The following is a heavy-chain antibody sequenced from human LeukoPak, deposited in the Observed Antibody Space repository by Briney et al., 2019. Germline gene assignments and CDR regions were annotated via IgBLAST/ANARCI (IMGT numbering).Heavy chain of an antibody. CDR1: GFTFSSYS. D-gene: IGHD3-16*02. CDR3: ARDKSYYDYVWGSYRSKYYFDY. Sequence: PGGSLRLSCAASGFTFSSYSMNWVRQAPGKGLEWVSYISSSSSTIYYADSVKGRFTISRDNAKNSLYLQMNSLRAEDTAVYYCARDKSYYDYVWGSYRSKYYFDYWGQGTLVTVSS. CDR2: ISSSSSTI. V-gene: IGHV3-48*01. J-gene: IGHJ4*02.